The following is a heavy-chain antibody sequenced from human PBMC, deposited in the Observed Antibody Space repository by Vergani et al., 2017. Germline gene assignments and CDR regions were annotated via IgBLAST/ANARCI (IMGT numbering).Heavy chain of an antibody. J-gene: IGHJ4*02. CDR1: GGSISSSSYY. Sequence: QLQLQESGPGLVKPSETLSLTCTVSGGSISSSSYYWGWIRQPPGKGLEWIGSIYYSGSTYYNPSLKSRVTISVDTSKNQFSLKLSSVTAADTAVYYCARQGASYDFWSGYQRAYFDYWGQGTLVTVSS. CDR2: IYYSGST. V-gene: IGHV4-39*01. D-gene: IGHD3-3*01. CDR3: ARQGASYDFWSGYQRAYFDY.